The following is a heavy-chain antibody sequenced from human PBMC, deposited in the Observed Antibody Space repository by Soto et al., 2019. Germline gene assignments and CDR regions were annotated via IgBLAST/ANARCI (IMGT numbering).Heavy chain of an antibody. CDR1: GFTFSSYG. D-gene: IGHD2-2*01. CDR2: ISYDGSNK. J-gene: IGHJ6*03. Sequence: QVPLVESGGGVVQPGRSLRLSCAASGFTFSSYGMHWVRQAPGKGLEWVAVISYDGSNKYYADSVKGRFTISRDNSKNTLYLQMNSLRAEDTAVYYCAKEGVPAAFYYYYYYMDVWCKGTTVTVSS. V-gene: IGHV3-30*18. CDR3: AKEGVPAAFYYYYYYMDV.